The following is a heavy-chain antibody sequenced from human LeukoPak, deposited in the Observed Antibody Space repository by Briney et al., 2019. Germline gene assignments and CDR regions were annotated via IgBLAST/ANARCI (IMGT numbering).Heavy chain of an antibody. CDR2: INPSGGST. Sequence: ASVKVSCKASGYTFTSYYMHWVRQAPGQGLEWMGIINPSGGSTSYAQKFQGRVTMTRDTSTSTVYMELSSLRSEDTAVYYCARGPKDCGGDCYSGPNWFDPWGQGTLVTVSS. V-gene: IGHV1-46*03. D-gene: IGHD2-21*01. CDR3: ARGPKDCGGDCYSGPNWFDP. CDR1: GYTFTSYY. J-gene: IGHJ5*02.